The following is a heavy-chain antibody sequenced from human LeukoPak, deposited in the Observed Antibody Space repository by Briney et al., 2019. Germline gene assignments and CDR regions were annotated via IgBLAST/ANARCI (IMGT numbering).Heavy chain of an antibody. J-gene: IGHJ5*02. CDR1: GFTFTNDF. CDR2: MRVDGTDI. V-gene: IGHV3-7*01. CDR3: ARSVVPAGAWFDP. Sequence: PGGSLRLSCAASGFTFTNDFMTWVRQAPGKGLEWVANMRVDGTDIHYVDSVKGRFTISSDNARNSLYLEMNSLRADDTAMYFCARSVVPAGAWFDPWGQGTLVIVS. D-gene: IGHD2-2*01.